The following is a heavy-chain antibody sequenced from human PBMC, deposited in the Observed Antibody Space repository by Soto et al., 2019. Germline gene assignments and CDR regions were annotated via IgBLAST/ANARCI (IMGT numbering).Heavy chain of an antibody. V-gene: IGHV3-23*01. CDR1: GFTFSSYA. J-gene: IGHJ4*02. CDR2: ISGSGGST. CDR3: AKGAAPIAARFQFFDY. D-gene: IGHD6-6*01. Sequence: GGSLRLSCAASGFTFSSYAMSWVRQAPGKGLEWVSAISGSGGSTYYADSVKGRFTISRDNSKNTLYLQMNSLRAEDTSVYYCAKGAAPIAARFQFFDYWGQGTLVTVSS.